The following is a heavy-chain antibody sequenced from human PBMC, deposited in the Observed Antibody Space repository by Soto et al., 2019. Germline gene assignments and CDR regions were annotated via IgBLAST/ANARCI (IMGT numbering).Heavy chain of an antibody. CDR2: IIPIFGTA. D-gene: IGHD1-26*01. CDR1: GGTFSSYA. CDR3: ATNSGSSLGHAFDI. V-gene: IGHV1-69*13. J-gene: IGHJ3*02. Sequence: SVKVSCKASGGTFSSYAISWVRQAPGQGLEWMGGIIPIFGTANYAQKFQGRVTITADESTSTAYMELSSPRSEDTAVYYCATNSGSSLGHAFDIWGQGTMVTVSS.